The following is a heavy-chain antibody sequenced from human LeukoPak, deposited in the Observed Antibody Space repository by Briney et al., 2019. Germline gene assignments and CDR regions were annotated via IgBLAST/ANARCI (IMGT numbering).Heavy chain of an antibody. J-gene: IGHJ4*02. CDR3: AKVTGGDMITYGGLDY. CDR1: GFTFRNYA. V-gene: IGHV3-23*01. Sequence: PGGSLRLSCAASGFTFRNYAMTWVRQAPGKGLEWVSAITGNGISTYYADSVKGRFTISRDNPENTLYLQMHSLRAEDTAIYYCAKVTGGDMITYGGLDYWGQGTLVTVSS. CDR2: ITGNGIST. D-gene: IGHD3-16*01.